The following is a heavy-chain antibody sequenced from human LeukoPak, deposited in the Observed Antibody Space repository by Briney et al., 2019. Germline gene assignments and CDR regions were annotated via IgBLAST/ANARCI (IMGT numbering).Heavy chain of an antibody. CDR2: ISGSGANT. CDR1: GFTFSNYA. Sequence: GRSLRLSCAASGFTFSNYAMNWVRQAPGKGLECVSTISGSGANTYYAASVKGRFTFSRDNSKNTLYLQMNTLRAEDTAVYCCAIGTSSTWLVFDYWGEGTLVTVSS. CDR3: AIGTSSTWLVFDY. J-gene: IGHJ4*02. D-gene: IGHD6-13*01. V-gene: IGHV3-23*01.